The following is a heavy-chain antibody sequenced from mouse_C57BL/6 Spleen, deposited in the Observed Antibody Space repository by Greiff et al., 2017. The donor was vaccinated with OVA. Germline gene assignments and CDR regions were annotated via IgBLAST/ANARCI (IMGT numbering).Heavy chain of an antibody. D-gene: IGHD1-1*01. Sequence: EVKLVESGGGLVKPGGSLKLSCAASGFTFSSYAMSWVRQTPEKRLEWVATISDGGSYTYYPDNVKGRFTISRDNAKNNLYLQMRHLKSEDTDMYYCARDRPGSSYSYYFDYWGQGTTLTVSS. CDR1: GFTFSSYA. CDR3: ARDRPGSSYSYYFDY. J-gene: IGHJ2*01. V-gene: IGHV5-4*01. CDR2: ISDGGSYT.